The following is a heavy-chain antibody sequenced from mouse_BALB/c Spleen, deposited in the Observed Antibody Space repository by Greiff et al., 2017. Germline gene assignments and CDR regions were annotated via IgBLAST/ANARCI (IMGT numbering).Heavy chain of an antibody. D-gene: IGHD1-1*01. CDR3: ASLPIYYYGSSYAMDY. CDR1: GYSITSGYY. CDR2: ISYDGSN. Sequence: DVKLQESGPGLVKPSQSLSLTCSVTGYSITSGYYWNWIRQFPGNKLEWMGYISYDGSNNYNPSLKNRISITRDTSKNQFFLKLNSVTTEDTATYYCASLPIYYYGSSYAMDYWGQGTSVTVSS. J-gene: IGHJ4*01. V-gene: IGHV3-6*02.